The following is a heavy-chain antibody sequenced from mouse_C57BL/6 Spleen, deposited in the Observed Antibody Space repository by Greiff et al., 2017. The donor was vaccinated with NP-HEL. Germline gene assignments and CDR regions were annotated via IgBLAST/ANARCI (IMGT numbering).Heavy chain of an antibody. CDR3: ARNTIVTTRYFDY. D-gene: IGHD2-5*01. CDR1: GYSFTGYY. J-gene: IGHJ2*01. V-gene: IGHV1-42*01. Sequence: EVQVVESGPELVKPGASVKISCKASGYSFTGYYMNWVKQSPEKSLEWIGEINPSTGGTTYNQKFKAKATLTVDKSSSTAYMQLKSLTSEDSAVYYCARNTIVTTRYFDYWGQGTTLTVSS. CDR2: INPSTGGT.